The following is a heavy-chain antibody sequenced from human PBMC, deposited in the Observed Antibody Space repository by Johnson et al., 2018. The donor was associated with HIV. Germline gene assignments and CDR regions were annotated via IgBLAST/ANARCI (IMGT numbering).Heavy chain of an antibody. J-gene: IGHJ3*02. CDR3: ARDVPPPGARSWFRESPYCDI. Sequence: VQLVESGGGVVQPGRSLRLSCAASGFTFSSYWMSWVRQAPGKGLEWVANIKQDGSEKYYVDSVKGRFTISRDTSKNTLYLQMNSLRAEDTAVYYCARDVPPPGARSWFRESPYCDIWGQGTMVTVSS. V-gene: IGHV3-7*03. CDR2: IKQDGSEK. CDR1: GFTFSSYW. D-gene: IGHD3-10*01.